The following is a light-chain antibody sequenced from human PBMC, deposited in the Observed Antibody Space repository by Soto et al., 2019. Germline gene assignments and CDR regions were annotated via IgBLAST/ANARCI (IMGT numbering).Light chain of an antibody. Sequence: EIVLTQSPGTLSLSPGERATLFCRASESVSTAFLAWYHQKPGQAPRLLIYGASYRAAGIPDRFSGSGSGTDFTLTISRLEPEDFGAYYCQQYGTAPRTFGQGTKVEIK. J-gene: IGKJ1*01. CDR1: ESVSTAF. CDR2: GAS. V-gene: IGKV3-20*01. CDR3: QQYGTAPRT.